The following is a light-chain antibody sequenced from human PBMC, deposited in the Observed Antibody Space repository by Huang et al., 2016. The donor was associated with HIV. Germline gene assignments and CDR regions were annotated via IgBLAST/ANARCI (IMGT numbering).Light chain of an antibody. V-gene: IGKV1-39*01. Sequence: DIQMTQSPSSLSASIGDRVTMSCRASQTVDMYLNWYQQTPGRAPKLLIYAASTLQSDLPSRFSGTGSGTNFTLTISSLQPEDFVIYFCQQTYNVPRTFGQGTALEIK. CDR1: QTVDMY. J-gene: IGKJ2*01. CDR2: AAS. CDR3: QQTYNVPRT.